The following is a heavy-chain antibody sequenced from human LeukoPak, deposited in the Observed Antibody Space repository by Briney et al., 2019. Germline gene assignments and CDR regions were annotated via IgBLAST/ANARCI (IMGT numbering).Heavy chain of an antibody. Sequence: GRSLRLSCAASRFTSSDYPMHWVRQTPGKGLEWVAVISKDGNERHYADPVKDRFTISRDNSKNTVYLQIDSLSVEDTAVYYCAREGSRGYYPYWGQGILVTVSS. V-gene: IGHV3-30*03. D-gene: IGHD3-22*01. CDR3: AREGSRGYYPY. J-gene: IGHJ4*01. CDR1: RFTSSDYP. CDR2: ISKDGNER.